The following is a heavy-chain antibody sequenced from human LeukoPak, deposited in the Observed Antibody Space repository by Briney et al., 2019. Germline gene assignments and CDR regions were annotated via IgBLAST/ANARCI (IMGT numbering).Heavy chain of an antibody. CDR3: ARDGGGKYYDFWSGPFDY. V-gene: IGHV4-39*07. Sequence: SETLSLTCTVSGGSISSSSYYWGWIRQPPGKGLEWIGSIYYSGSTYYNPSLKSRVTISVDTSKNQFSPKLSSVTAADTAVYYCARDGGGKYYDFWSGPFDYWGQGTLVTVSS. CDR1: GGSISSSSYY. CDR2: IYYSGST. D-gene: IGHD3-3*01. J-gene: IGHJ4*02.